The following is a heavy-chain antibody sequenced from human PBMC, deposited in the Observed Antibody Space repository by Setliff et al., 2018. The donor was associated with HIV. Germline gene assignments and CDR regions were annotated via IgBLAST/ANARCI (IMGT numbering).Heavy chain of an antibody. CDR2: ISGSGGST. D-gene: IGHD6-13*01. Sequence: SCAASGFTVSSNYMSWVRQAPGKGLEWVSGISGSGGSTYYADSVKGRFTISRDNSKNTLFLQMNSLRPEDTAVYYCARDCRVGWVFTYGMDVWGQGTLVTVSS. CDR1: GFTVSSNY. CDR3: ARDCRVGWVFTYGMDV. V-gene: IGHV3-53*05. J-gene: IGHJ6*02.